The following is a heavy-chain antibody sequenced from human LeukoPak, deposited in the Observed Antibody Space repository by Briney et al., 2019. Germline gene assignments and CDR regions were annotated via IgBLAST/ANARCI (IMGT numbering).Heavy chain of an antibody. V-gene: IGHV3-15*01. CDR1: GFTFTNAW. J-gene: IGHJ4*02. CDR2: IKSKANGGTT. Sequence: GGSLRLSCAASGFTFTNAWMGWVRQAPGKGLEWVGRIKSKANGGTTDYAAPVKGRFTISRDDSKNTLYLQMNSLKTEDTAMYYCTTDDPVNRSWGQGTLVTVSS. D-gene: IGHD2/OR15-2a*01. CDR3: TTDDPVNRS.